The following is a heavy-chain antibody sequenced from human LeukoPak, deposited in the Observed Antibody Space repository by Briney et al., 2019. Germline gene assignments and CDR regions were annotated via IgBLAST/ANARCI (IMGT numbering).Heavy chain of an antibody. J-gene: IGHJ5*02. CDR3: ARDRYDFWSGYSLNWFDP. CDR1: GFTFSSYE. CDR2: ISSSGSTI. D-gene: IGHD3-3*01. Sequence: PGGSLRLSCAASGFTFSSYEMNWVRQAPGKGLEWVSCISSSGSTIYYADSVKGRFTISRDNAKNSLYLQMNSLRAEDTAVYYCARDRYDFWSGYSLNWFDPWGQGTLVTVSS. V-gene: IGHV3-48*03.